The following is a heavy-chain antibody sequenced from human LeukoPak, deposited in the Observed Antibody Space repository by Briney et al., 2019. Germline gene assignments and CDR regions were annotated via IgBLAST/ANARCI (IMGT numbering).Heavy chain of an antibody. D-gene: IGHD1-20*01. CDR2: IHPNDAST. J-gene: IGHJ4*02. Sequence: GESLKISCKASGYSFASYWIGWVRQTSGKGLEWMAIIHPNDASTIYSPSFQGQVTISADRSITTAYLQWNTLQASDTAIYYCARHNNWAFDYWDRGTLLTVSS. CDR3: ARHNNWAFDY. V-gene: IGHV5-51*01. CDR1: GYSFASYW.